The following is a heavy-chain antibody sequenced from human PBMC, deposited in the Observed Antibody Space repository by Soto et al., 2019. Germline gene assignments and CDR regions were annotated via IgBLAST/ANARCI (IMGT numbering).Heavy chain of an antibody. CDR1: GFTFSSYA. V-gene: IGHV3-23*01. Sequence: PGGSLRLSCAASGFTFSSYAMSWVRQAPGKGLEWVSAISGSGGSTYYADSVKGRYTISRDNAKNTLYLQMNSLRAEDTAVYYCAKIIIAAAGTLAFDIWGQGTMVTFSS. D-gene: IGHD6-13*01. CDR2: ISGSGGST. J-gene: IGHJ3*02. CDR3: AKIIIAAAGTLAFDI.